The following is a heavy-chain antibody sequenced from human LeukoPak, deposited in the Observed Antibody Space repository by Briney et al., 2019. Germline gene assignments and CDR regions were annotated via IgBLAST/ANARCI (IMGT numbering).Heavy chain of an antibody. CDR2: ISDDTFTT. Sequence: SGGSLRLSCAASGFTFSNYGMSWVRQAPGKGLEWVSSISDDTFTTLYAASVKGRFVISRDNSKNTLYLQMNSLRAEDTAVYYCAKDLGGYSYGPATAFDIWGQGTMVTVSS. D-gene: IGHD5-18*01. CDR1: GFTFSNYG. CDR3: AKDLGGYSYGPATAFDI. V-gene: IGHV3-23*01. J-gene: IGHJ3*02.